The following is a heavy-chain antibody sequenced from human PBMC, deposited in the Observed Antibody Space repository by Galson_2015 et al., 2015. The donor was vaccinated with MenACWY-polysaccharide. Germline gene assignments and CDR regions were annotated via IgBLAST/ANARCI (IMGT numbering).Heavy chain of an antibody. Sequence: SLRLSCAASGFTFSSYELSWVRQVPGKGLEWVSYISTRGSDIYYADSVKGRSTVSRDNAKSSLSLQMNSLRAEDTAVYFCVRCPLYGGDTPHFWGQGTLVTVSS. CDR2: ISTRGSDI. D-gene: IGHD2-21*02. CDR1: GFTFSSYE. J-gene: IGHJ4*02. V-gene: IGHV3-48*03. CDR3: VRCPLYGGDTPHF.